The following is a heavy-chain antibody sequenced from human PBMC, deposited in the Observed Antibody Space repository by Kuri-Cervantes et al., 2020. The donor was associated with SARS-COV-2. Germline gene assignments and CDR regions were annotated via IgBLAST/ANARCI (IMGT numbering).Heavy chain of an antibody. V-gene: IGHV3-48*02. CDR2: ISSSSSTT. CDR3: ARGSEAGYYYFDY. J-gene: IGHJ4*02. D-gene: IGHD3-9*01. CDR1: GFTFSSYS. Sequence: GGSLRLSCAASGFTFSSYSMNWVRQAPGKGLEWVSYISSSSSTTYYADSVKGRFTISRDNAKNSLYLQMNSLRDEDTAVYYCARGSEAGYYYFDYWGQGTLVTVSS.